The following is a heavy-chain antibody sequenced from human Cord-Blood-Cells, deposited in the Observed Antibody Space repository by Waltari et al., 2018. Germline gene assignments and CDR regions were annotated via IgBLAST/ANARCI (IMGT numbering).Heavy chain of an antibody. CDR1: GFTFSSYA. V-gene: IGHV3-23*01. J-gene: IGHJ4*02. Sequence: EVQLLESGGGLVQPGGSLRLSCAASGFTFSSYAMSWVRQAPGKGLEWVSAISGSGGSTYYADSVKGRFTISRDNSKNTLYLQMNSLRAEDTAVYYCAKDPWAYSSSSSYHYFDYWGQGTLVTVSS. CDR2: ISGSGGST. CDR3: AKDPWAYSSSSSYHYFDY. D-gene: IGHD6-6*01.